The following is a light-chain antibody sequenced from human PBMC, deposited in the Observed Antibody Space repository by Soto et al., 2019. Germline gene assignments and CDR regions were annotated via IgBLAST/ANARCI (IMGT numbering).Light chain of an antibody. CDR3: QSYDSSLSGCV. Sequence: QSVLTQPPSVSGAPGQRVTISCTVSSSNIGAGYDVHWYQQLPGTAPKLLIYGNSNRPSGVPDRFSGSKSGTSASLAITGLQAEDEADYYCQSYDSSLSGCVFGTGTKLTVL. J-gene: IGLJ1*01. CDR1: SSNIGAGYD. CDR2: GNS. V-gene: IGLV1-40*01.